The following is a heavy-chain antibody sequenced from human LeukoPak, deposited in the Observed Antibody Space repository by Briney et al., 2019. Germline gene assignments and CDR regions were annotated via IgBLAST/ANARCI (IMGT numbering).Heavy chain of an antibody. Sequence: GGSLRLSCAASGFTFSSYAMSWVRQAPGKGLEWVSAISGSGGSTYYADSVKGRFTISRDNSKNTLYLQMNSLRAEDTAVYYCAKVSRWITMVRGVKFDYWGQGTLVTVSS. D-gene: IGHD3-10*01. CDR3: AKVSRWITMVRGVKFDY. V-gene: IGHV3-23*01. CDR2: ISGSGGST. CDR1: GFTFSSYA. J-gene: IGHJ4*02.